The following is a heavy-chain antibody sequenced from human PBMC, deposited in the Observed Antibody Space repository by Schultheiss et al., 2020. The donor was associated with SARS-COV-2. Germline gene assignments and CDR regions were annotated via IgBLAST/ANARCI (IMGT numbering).Heavy chain of an antibody. D-gene: IGHD2-2*01. Sequence: GSLRLSCAVYGGSFSGYYWSWIRQPPGKGLEWIGEINHSGSTNYNPSLKSRVTISVDTSKNQFSLKLSSVTAADTAVYYCARTGGVPAAMGWFDPWGQGTLVTVSS. J-gene: IGHJ5*02. CDR2: INHSGST. CDR3: ARTGGVPAAMGWFDP. CDR1: GGSFSGYY. V-gene: IGHV4-34*01.